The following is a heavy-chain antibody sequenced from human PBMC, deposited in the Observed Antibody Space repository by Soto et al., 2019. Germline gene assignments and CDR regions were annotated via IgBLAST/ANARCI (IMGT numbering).Heavy chain of an antibody. V-gene: IGHV1-24*01. J-gene: IGHJ4*02. CDR1: GYTLTELS. CDR3: ATGCSSTSCYPGAY. CDR2: FDPEDGET. Sequence: ASVKVSCKVSGYTLTELSMHWVRQAPGEGLEWMGGFDPEDGETIYAQKFQGRVTMTEDTSTDTAYMELSSLRSEDTAVYYCATGCSSTSCYPGAYWGQGTLVTVSS. D-gene: IGHD2-2*01.